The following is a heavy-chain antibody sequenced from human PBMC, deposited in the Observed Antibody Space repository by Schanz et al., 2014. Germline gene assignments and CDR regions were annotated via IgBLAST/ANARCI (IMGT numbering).Heavy chain of an antibody. CDR3: AKSLESCPGGRCSRGYFDY. CDR2: ISDSGDTA. CDR1: GFTFTNYA. V-gene: IGHV3-23*04. Sequence: VQLVESGGGLVQPGGSLRLSCAASGFTFTNYAMSWVRQAPGKGLEWVSLISDSGDTAYYADSVKGRFTISRDNFKGALYLQMSSLRAEDTAVYYCAKSLESCPGGRCSRGYFDYWGQGTLVTVSS. J-gene: IGHJ4*02. D-gene: IGHD2-8*02.